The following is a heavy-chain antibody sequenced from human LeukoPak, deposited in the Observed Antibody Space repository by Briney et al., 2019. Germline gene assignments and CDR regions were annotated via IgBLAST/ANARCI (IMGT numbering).Heavy chain of an antibody. CDR3: AREGSGYHIDY. CDR1: GSSFTSYG. Sequence: GASVKVSCKASGSSFTSYGISWVRQAPGQGLEWMGWISAYNGNTNHAQNFQGRVTMTTETSTSTAYMELRSLRSDDTAVYYCAREGSGYHIDYWGQGTLVTVSS. V-gene: IGHV1-18*01. D-gene: IGHD3-22*01. CDR2: ISAYNGNT. J-gene: IGHJ4*02.